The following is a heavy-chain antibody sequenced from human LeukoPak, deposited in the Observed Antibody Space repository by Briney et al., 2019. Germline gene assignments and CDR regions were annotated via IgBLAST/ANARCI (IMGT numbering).Heavy chain of an antibody. J-gene: IGHJ4*02. Sequence: GGSLRLSCAASGFTFSSYSMNWVRQAPGKGLEWVSSISSSSSYIYYADSVKGRFTISTDNAKNSLYLQMNSLRAEDTAVYYCARGYCSGGSCYGGFDYWGQGTLVTVSS. D-gene: IGHD2-15*01. CDR3: ARGYCSGGSCYGGFDY. CDR2: ISSSSSYI. V-gene: IGHV3-21*01. CDR1: GFTFSSYS.